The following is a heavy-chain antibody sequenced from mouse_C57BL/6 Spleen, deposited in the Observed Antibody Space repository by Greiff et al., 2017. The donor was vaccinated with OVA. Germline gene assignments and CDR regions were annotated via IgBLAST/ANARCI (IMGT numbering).Heavy chain of an antibody. CDR2: ISSGSSTI. J-gene: IGHJ1*03. V-gene: IGHV5-17*01. D-gene: IGHD1-1*01. CDR1: GFTFSDYG. Sequence: EVKVVESGGGLVKPGGSLKLSCAASGFTFSDYGMHWVRQAPEKGLEWVAYISSGSSTIYYADTVKGRFTISRDNAKNTLFLQITSLRSEDTAMYYCARGPYYYGSSYGYFDVWGTGTTVTVS. CDR3: ARGPYYYGSSYGYFDV.